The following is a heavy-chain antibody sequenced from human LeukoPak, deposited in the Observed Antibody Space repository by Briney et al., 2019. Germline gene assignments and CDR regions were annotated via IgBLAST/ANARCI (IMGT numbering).Heavy chain of an antibody. Sequence: SETLSLTCTVSGGSISSSSYYWGWIRQPPGKGLEWIGSIYYSGSTYYNPSLKSRVTISVDTSKNQFSLKLSSVTAADTAVYYCARDRSVTMIVVGTHDAFDIWGQGTMVTVSS. D-gene: IGHD3-22*01. CDR1: GGSISSSSYY. J-gene: IGHJ3*02. V-gene: IGHV4-39*07. CDR2: IYYSGST. CDR3: ARDRSVTMIVVGTHDAFDI.